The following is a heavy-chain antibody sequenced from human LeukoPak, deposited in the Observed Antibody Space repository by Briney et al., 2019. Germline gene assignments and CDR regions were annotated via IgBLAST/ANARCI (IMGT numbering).Heavy chain of an antibody. CDR3: ARDGAVAVSRTSFFDY. D-gene: IGHD6-19*01. CDR2: IWYDGSNK. CDR1: GFTFSSYG. Sequence: PGRSLRLSCAASGFTFSSYGMHWVRQAPGKGLEWVAVIWYDGSNKYYADSVKGRFTISRDNSKNTLYLQMNSLRAEDTAVYYCARDGAVAVSRTSFFDYWGQGTLVTVSS. V-gene: IGHV3-33*01. J-gene: IGHJ4*02.